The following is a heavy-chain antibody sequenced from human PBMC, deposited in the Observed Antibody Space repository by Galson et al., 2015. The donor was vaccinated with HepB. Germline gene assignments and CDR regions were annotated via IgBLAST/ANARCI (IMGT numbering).Heavy chain of an antibody. V-gene: IGHV3-15*05. Sequence: SLRLSCAASGFAFSSYAMNWVRQAPGKGLEYIGRVLRAADGGTTDSPAPMKDRFTISRDDSKNMVYLQINSPKAEDTAVYYCTTGGYPWGQGALVTVTS. D-gene: IGHD3-10*01. J-gene: IGHJ5*02. CDR1: GFAFSSYA. CDR2: VLRAADGGTT. CDR3: TTGGYP.